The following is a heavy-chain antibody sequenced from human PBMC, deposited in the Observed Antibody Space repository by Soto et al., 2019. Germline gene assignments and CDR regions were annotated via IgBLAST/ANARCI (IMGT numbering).Heavy chain of an antibody. Sequence: VGSLKLSCQGSGYSLAGYWITWVRQKPGTGLGSVGRIDPRDSQTHYIPSFRGHVTISVSKSITTVFLQWTSLRASDTAMYYCAREKYDSETSTNFQYYFDSWGQGTPVTVSS. CDR3: AREKYDSETSTNFQYYFDS. D-gene: IGHD2-8*01. CDR2: IDPRDSQT. J-gene: IGHJ4*02. CDR1: GYSLAGYW. V-gene: IGHV5-10-1*01.